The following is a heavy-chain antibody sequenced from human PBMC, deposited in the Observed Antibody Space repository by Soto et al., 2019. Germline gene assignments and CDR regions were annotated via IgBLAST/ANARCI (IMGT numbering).Heavy chain of an antibody. Sequence: GASVKVSCKASGYTFTEYDFNWVRQAAGQGLEWMGWMNPNTGNTAYAQKFQGRLTLTRDTSTSTVYMDLTSLTSEDTAVYFCARGFSSYSDHWAQGTLVTVSS. V-gene: IGHV1-8*01. CDR2: MNPNTGNT. CDR1: GYTFTEYD. CDR3: ARGFSSYSDH. D-gene: IGHD3-10*01. J-gene: IGHJ4*02.